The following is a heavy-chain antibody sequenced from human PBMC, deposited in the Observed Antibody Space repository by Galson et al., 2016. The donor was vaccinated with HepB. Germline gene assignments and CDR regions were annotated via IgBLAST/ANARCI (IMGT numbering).Heavy chain of an antibody. CDR1: GYILTGYY. CDR2: IDPRSGGT. CDR3: ARLRRIVTTGSWSSPSYFDY. J-gene: IGHJ4*02. Sequence: SVKVSCKASGYILTGYYVHWVRQAPGQGLEWTGWIDPRSGGTIYAENFQGRVTMTRDTSINTASMELSRLRSADTAVYYCARLRRIVTTGSWSSPSYFDYWSQGTLVTVSS. V-gene: IGHV1-2*02. D-gene: IGHD1-26*01.